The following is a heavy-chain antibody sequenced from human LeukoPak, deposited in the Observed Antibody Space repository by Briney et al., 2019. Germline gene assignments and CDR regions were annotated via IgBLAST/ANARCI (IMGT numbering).Heavy chain of an antibody. CDR1: GYTFTSYD. J-gene: IGHJ4*02. D-gene: IGHD3-10*01. CDR2: INPNSGGT. V-gene: IGHV1-18*01. CDR3: ARISVLWFGEFDY. Sequence: ASVKVSCKASGYTFTSYDVNWVRQAPGQGLEWMGWINPNSGGTNYAQKLQGRVTMTTDTSTSTAYMELRSLRSDDTAVYYCARISVLWFGEFDYWGQGTLVTVSS.